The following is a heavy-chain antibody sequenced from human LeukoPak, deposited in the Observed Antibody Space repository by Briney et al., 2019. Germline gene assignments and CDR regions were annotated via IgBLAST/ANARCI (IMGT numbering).Heavy chain of an antibody. Sequence: ASVKVSCKASGYTFTSYGISWVRQAPGQGLEWMGWISAYNGNTNYAQKLQGRVTMTTGTSTSTAYMELRSLRSDDTAVYYCASHDILTGYYDYYYYGMDVWGQGTTVTVSS. CDR2: ISAYNGNT. CDR1: GYTFTSYG. D-gene: IGHD3-9*01. CDR3: ASHDILTGYYDYYYYGMDV. J-gene: IGHJ6*02. V-gene: IGHV1-18*01.